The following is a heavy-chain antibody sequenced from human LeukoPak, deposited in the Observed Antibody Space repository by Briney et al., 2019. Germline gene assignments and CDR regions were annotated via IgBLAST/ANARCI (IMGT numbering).Heavy chain of an antibody. CDR1: GGSFSGYY. V-gene: IGHV4-34*01. Sequence: SETLSLACAVYGGSFSGYYWSWIRQPPGKGLEWIGEINHSGSTNYNPSLKSRVTISVDTSKNQFSLKLSSVTAADTAVYYCASGYYYGMDVWGQGTTVTVSS. CDR2: INHSGST. CDR3: ASGYYYGMDV. J-gene: IGHJ6*02.